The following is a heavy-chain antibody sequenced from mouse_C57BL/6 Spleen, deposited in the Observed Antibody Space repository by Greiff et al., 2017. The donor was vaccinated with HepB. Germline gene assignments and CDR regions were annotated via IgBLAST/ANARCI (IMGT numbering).Heavy chain of an antibody. J-gene: IGHJ4*01. CDR3: AKRDYGSSAIGYAMYY. Sequence: QVHVKQSGPGLVQPSQSLSITCTVSGFSLTSYGVHWVRQSPGKGLEWLGVIWRGGSTDYNAAFMSRLSITKDNSKSQVFFKMNSLQADDTAIYYCAKRDYGSSAIGYAMYYWGQGTSVTVSS. CDR2: IWRGGST. CDR1: GFSLTSYG. D-gene: IGHD1-1*01. V-gene: IGHV2-5*01.